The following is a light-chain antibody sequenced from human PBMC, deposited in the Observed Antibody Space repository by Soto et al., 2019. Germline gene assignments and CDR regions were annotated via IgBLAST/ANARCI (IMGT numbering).Light chain of an antibody. CDR1: QSVSSY. CDR3: QQYGSSPLT. CDR2: GAS. J-gene: IGKJ4*01. Sequence: SVFTQSPATLSLSPWEIATLSCRASQSVSSYLAWYQQRPGQAPRLLIYGASSRATGIPDRFSGSGSGTDFTLTISRLEPEDFAVYYCQQYGSSPLTFGGGTKVDIK. V-gene: IGKV3-20*01.